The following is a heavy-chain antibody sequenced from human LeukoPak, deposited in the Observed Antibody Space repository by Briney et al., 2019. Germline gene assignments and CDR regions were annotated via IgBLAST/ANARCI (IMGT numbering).Heavy chain of an antibody. V-gene: IGHV3-30*18. D-gene: IGHD6-19*01. Sequence: PGGSLRLSCAASGFTFSSYGMHWVRQAPGKGLEWVAVISYDGSNKYYADSVKGRFTISRGNSKNTLYLQMNSLRAEDTAVYYCAKDLSSGWYDYWGQGTLVTVSS. CDR2: ISYDGSNK. CDR3: AKDLSSGWYDY. CDR1: GFTFSSYG. J-gene: IGHJ4*02.